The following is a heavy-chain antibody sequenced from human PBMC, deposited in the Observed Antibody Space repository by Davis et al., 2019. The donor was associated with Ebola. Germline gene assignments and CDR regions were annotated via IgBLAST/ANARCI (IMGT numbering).Heavy chain of an antibody. CDR2: ISSSSSYI. CDR1: GFAFDDYA. J-gene: IGHJ4*02. V-gene: IGHV3-21*01. D-gene: IGHD5-12*01. Sequence: GGSLRLSCAASGFAFDDYAMNWVRQAPGKGLEWVSSISSSSSYIYYADSVKGRFTISRDNAKNSLYLQMNSLRAEDMAVYYCARSFTLRSPPHYWGQGTLVTVSS. CDR3: ARSFTLRSPPHY.